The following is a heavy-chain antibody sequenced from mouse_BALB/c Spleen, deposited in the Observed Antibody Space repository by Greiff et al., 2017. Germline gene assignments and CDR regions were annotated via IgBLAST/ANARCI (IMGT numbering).Heavy chain of an antibody. D-gene: IGHD2-4*01. V-gene: IGHV5-6*02. Sequence: DVKLVESGGDLVKPGGSLKLSCAASGFTFSSYGMSWVRQTPDKRLEWVATISSGGSYTYYPDSVKGRFTISRDNAKNTLYLQMSSLESEDTAMYYCARHDYDEGDAWFAYWGQGTLVTVSA. CDR2: ISSGGSYT. J-gene: IGHJ3*01. CDR1: GFTFSSYG. CDR3: ARHDYDEGDAWFAY.